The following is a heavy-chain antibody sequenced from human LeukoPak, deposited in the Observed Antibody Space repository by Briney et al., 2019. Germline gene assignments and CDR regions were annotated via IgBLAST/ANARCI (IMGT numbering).Heavy chain of an antibody. CDR2: ISVSGGSE. CDR3: ASHAHDYDSSGYFDS. Sequence: GGSLRLSCVVSRLTFNSNAMYWVRQAPGKGLEWVSGISVSGGSEYYAGSVKGRFSVSRDNSKHTVYLQMNSLRAEDTAVYFCASHAHDYDSSGYFDSWGERALVTVSS. D-gene: IGHD3-22*01. J-gene: IGHJ4*02. V-gene: IGHV3-23*01. CDR1: RLTFNSNA.